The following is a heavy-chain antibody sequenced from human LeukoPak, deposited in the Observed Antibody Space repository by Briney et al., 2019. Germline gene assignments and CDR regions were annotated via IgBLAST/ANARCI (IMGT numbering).Heavy chain of an antibody. D-gene: IGHD1-14*01. Sequence: GGSLRLSCAGSGFTFGGYGMDWFRQTPGKGLEWVAVIAYDGSRAFYADSVKGRFTISRDNSKNTMSVQMDDLRAEDTAVYYCTRYNNDHFDYWGQGTLVTVSS. V-gene: IGHV3-33*01. CDR3: TRYNNDHFDY. CDR1: GFTFGGYG. J-gene: IGHJ4*02. CDR2: IAYDGSRA.